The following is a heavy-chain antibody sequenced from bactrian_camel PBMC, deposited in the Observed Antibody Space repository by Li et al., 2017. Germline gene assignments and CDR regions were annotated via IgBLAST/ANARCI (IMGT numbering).Heavy chain of an antibody. CDR2: ISADGERT. CDR1: GIILNHYA. D-gene: IGHD1*01. Sequence: VQLVESGGGSVQPGGSLRLSCSSSGIILNHYAMAWFRQAPGKEREGVADISADGERTYYTDAVKGRFTISHDNARNSVDLQMNSLKPDDTAVYYCAATGQMLSVAVCRTQGTQVTVS. V-gene: IGHV3S60*01. J-gene: IGHJ4*01.